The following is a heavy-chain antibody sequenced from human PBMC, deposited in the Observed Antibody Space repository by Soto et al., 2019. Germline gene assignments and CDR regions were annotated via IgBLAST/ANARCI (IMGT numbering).Heavy chain of an antibody. Sequence: GASVKVSCKASGGTFSSYAISWVRQAPGQGLEWMGGIIPIFGTANYAQKFQGRVTITADESTSTAYMELSSLRSEDTAVYYCAAYAPNLGYYFDYWGQGTLVTVSS. D-gene: IGHD3-16*01. V-gene: IGHV1-69*13. CDR3: AAYAPNLGYYFDY. J-gene: IGHJ4*02. CDR2: IIPIFGTA. CDR1: GGTFSSYA.